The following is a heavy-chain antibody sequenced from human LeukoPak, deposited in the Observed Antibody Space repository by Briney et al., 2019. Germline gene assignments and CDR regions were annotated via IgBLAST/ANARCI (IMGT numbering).Heavy chain of an antibody. CDR1: GGSISSYY. Sequence: SETLSLTCTVSGGSISSYYWSWIRQPPGKGLEWIGYIYYSGSTNYNPSLKSRVTISVDTSKNQFSLKLSSVTAADTAVYYCARSRYYDYYFDYWGQGTLVTVSS. CDR2: IYYSGST. D-gene: IGHD3-3*01. J-gene: IGHJ4*02. V-gene: IGHV4-59*01. CDR3: ARSRYYDYYFDY.